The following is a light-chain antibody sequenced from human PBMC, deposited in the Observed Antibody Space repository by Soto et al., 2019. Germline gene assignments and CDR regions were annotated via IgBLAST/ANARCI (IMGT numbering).Light chain of an antibody. CDR3: CSYAGSYSYI. J-gene: IGLJ1*01. V-gene: IGLV2-11*01. CDR2: DVT. Sequence: QSVLTQPPSASGTPGHRVTISCTGTTSDVGGYNFVSWYQQHPSKAPKLMIYDVTKRPSGVPDRFSGSKSGSTASLTITGLEAEDEAVYYCCSYAGSYSYIFGIGTKVTVL. CDR1: TSDVGGYNF.